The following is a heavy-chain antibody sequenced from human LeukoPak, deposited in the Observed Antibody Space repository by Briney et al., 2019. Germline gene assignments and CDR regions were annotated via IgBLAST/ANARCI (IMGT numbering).Heavy chain of an antibody. D-gene: IGHD6-13*01. CDR3: ANHYSSSSWPEYFQH. Sequence: ASVKVTCKASGYTFTSYAMHWVRQAPGQRLEWMGWINAGNGNTKYSQKFQGRVTITRDTYASTAYMELSSLRSEDTAVYYCANHYSSSSWPEYFQHWGQGTLVTVSS. CDR2: INAGNGNT. V-gene: IGHV1-3*01. CDR1: GYTFTSYA. J-gene: IGHJ1*01.